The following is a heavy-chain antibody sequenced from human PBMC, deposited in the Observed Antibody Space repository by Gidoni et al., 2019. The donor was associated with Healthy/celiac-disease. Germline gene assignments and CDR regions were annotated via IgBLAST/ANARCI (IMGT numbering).Heavy chain of an antibody. CDR2: IIPIFGTA. Sequence: QVQLVQSGAEVKKPGSSVKVSCKAAGGRFSSYAISWVRQAPGQGLGWMGGIIPIFGTANYAQKFQGRVTITADKSTSTAYMELSSLRSEDTAVSYCARAMSVVGLFDYWGQGTLVTVSS. CDR1: GGRFSSYA. CDR3: ARAMSVVGLFDY. D-gene: IGHD1-26*01. J-gene: IGHJ4*02. V-gene: IGHV1-69*06.